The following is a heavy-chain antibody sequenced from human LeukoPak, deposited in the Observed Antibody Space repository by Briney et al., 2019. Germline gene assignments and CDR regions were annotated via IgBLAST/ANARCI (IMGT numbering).Heavy chain of an antibody. CDR3: VRDPGLFDFWSGYADY. D-gene: IGHD3-3*01. CDR1: GYTFTSYG. J-gene: IGHJ4*02. CDR2: ISAYNGNT. V-gene: IGHV1-18*01. Sequence: ASVKVSCKASGYTFTSYGISWVRQAPGQGLQWMGWISAYNGNTNYAQKLQGRVTMTTDTSTSTAYMELRSLRSDDTAVYYCVRDPGLFDFWSGYADYWGQGTLVTVSS.